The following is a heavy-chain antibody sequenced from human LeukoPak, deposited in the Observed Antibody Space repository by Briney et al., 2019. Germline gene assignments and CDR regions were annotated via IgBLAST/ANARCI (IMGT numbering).Heavy chain of an antibody. D-gene: IGHD3-10*01. CDR3: AKSQPTMVRGFQGADV. V-gene: IGHV3-30*18. CDR1: GFTFSSCV. J-gene: IGHJ6*04. Sequence: GGSLRLSCAASGFTFSSCVMHWVRQAPGKGLEWVAVISYDGSNKYYADSVKGRFTISRDNSKNTLYLQMNSLRAEDTAVYYCAKSQPTMVRGFQGADVWGKGTTVTISS. CDR2: ISYDGSNK.